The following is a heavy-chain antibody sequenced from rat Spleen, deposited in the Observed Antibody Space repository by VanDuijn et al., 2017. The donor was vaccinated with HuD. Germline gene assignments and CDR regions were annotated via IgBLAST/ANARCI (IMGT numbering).Heavy chain of an antibody. V-gene: IGHV5S10*01. CDR1: GFTFSDYA. J-gene: IGHJ2*01. D-gene: IGHD1-12*02. CDR2: IIYDGSST. Sequence: EVQLVESGGGLVQPGNSLKLSCAASGFTFSDYAMAWVRQSPKKGLEWVATIIYDGSSTYYRDSVKGRFTISRDNAKSTLYLQMDSLRSEDTATYYCATQVSYYYDGSYYTNYFDYWGQGVMVTVSS. CDR3: ATQVSYYYDGSYYTNYFDY.